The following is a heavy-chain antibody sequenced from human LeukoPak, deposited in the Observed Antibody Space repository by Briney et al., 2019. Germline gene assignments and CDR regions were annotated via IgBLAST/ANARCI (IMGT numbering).Heavy chain of an antibody. CDR1: GFNFGDYA. Sequence: PGGSLRLSCTASGFNFGDYAMSWVRQAPGMGLEWLGFIRRKAYGGTPQHAASLEGRFTISRDDSKSIVYLQMNSLKTEDTAVYYCARAADLGSWGQGTLVTVSS. J-gene: IGHJ5*01. CDR3: ARAADLGS. CDR2: IRRKAYGGTP. V-gene: IGHV3-49*04.